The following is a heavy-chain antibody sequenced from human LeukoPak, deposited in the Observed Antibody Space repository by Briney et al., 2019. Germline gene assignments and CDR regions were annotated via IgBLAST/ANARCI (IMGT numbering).Heavy chain of an antibody. D-gene: IGHD3-10*01. V-gene: IGHV3-48*02. CDR3: ARDVNGAFTRSWFDP. CDR2: ITSRSSSI. CDR1: GFTFSNYN. J-gene: IGHJ5*02. Sequence: TGGSLRLSCAASGFTFSNYNMNWVRQAPGKGLEWVSYITSRSSSIYYADSVKGRFTISRDNAQNSLYLQMNSLRDEDTAVYYCARDVNGAFTRSWFDPWGQGTRVTVS.